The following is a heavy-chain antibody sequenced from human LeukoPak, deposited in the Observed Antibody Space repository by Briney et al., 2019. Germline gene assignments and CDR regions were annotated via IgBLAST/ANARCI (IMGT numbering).Heavy chain of an antibody. D-gene: IGHD3-22*01. V-gene: IGHV3-48*03. Sequence: GGSLRLSCAASGFTFSSYEMNWVRQAPGKGLEWVSYISSSGSTIYYADSVKGRFTISRDNAKNSLYLQMYSLRAEDTAVYYCARDPADYYDSSGYYYYYYGMDVWGQGATVTVSS. J-gene: IGHJ6*02. CDR1: GFTFSSYE. CDR2: ISSSGSTI. CDR3: ARDPADYYDSSGYYYYYYGMDV.